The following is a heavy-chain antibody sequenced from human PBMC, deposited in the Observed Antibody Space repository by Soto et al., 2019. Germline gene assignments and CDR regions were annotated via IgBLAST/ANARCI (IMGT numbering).Heavy chain of an antibody. J-gene: IGHJ3*02. D-gene: IGHD6-6*01. CDR1: GFAFSSHP. CDR2: ISDGGDLT. Sequence: VQLLESGGDLVHPGGSLRLSCTGSGFAFSSHPMSWVRQAPERGLEWVSGISDGGDLTYNADSVRGRFTISRDNSKNTLFLQMDSLRGENTAVYYCARRAFGSSRSFDIWGQGTMVTVSS. V-gene: IGHV3-23*01. CDR3: ARRAFGSSRSFDI.